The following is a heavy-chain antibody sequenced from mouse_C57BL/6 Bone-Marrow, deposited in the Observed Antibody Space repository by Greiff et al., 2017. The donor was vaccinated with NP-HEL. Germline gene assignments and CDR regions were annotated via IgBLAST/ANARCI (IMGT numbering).Heavy chain of an antibody. Sequence: VQLQQPGAELVKPGASVKLSCKASGYTFTSYWMHWVKQRPGQGLEWIGMIHPNSGSTNYNEKLKSKATLTVDKSSSTAYMQLSSLTSEDSAVYYCARSITTVVAPHWYFDVWGTGTTVTVSS. CDR3: ARSITTVVAPHWYFDV. CDR2: IHPNSGST. J-gene: IGHJ1*03. V-gene: IGHV1-64*01. D-gene: IGHD1-1*01. CDR1: GYTFTSYW.